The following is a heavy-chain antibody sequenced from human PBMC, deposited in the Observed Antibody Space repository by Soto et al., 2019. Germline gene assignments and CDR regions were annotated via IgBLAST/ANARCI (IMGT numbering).Heavy chain of an antibody. D-gene: IGHD6-19*01. CDR2: MNPNSGNT. J-gene: IGHJ6*03. CDR1: GYTFTSYD. Sequence: ASVKVSCKASGYTFTSYDINWVRQATGQGLEWMEWMNPNSGNTGYAQKFQGRVTMTRNTSISTAYMELSSLRSEDTAVYYCARMEGDGSGWYVYDYYYYYMDVWGKGTTVTVSS. V-gene: IGHV1-8*01. CDR3: ARMEGDGSGWYVYDYYYYYMDV.